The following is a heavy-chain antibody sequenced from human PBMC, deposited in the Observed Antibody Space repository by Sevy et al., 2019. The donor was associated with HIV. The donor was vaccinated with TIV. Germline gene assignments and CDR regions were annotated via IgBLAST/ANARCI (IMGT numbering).Heavy chain of an antibody. CDR1: GYTFNRHG. V-gene: IGHV1-3*04. CDR2: TATDTGDT. CDR3: ARDHAGSVEFYFDH. J-gene: IGHJ4*02. Sequence: ASVKVSCKASGYTFNRHGLHWVRQAPAQGLEWMGWTATDTGDTRYSQTFQGRLTITTDTSASTLYMELSSLTSEDTAVYYCARDHAGSVEFYFDHWGQGTLVTVSS.